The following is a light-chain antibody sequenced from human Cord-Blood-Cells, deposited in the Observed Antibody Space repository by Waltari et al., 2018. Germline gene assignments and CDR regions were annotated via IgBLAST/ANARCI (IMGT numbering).Light chain of an antibody. CDR3: SSYAGSNKV. CDR1: SSHVGRCTY. Sequence: QSALTLPPSASGSPVQSVTISCTGTSSHVGRCTYVSWYQQHPGKAPKLMIYEVSKRPSGVPDRFSGSKSGNTASLTVSGLQAEDEADYYCSSYAGSNKVFGGGTKLTVL. CDR2: EVS. J-gene: IGLJ3*02. V-gene: IGLV2-8*01.